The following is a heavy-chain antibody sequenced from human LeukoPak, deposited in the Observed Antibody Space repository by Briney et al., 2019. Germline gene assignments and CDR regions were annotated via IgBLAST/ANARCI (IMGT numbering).Heavy chain of an antibody. CDR1: GFTFSSYA. D-gene: IGHD3-22*01. V-gene: IGHV3-23*01. CDR3: AKSNYYYDSSGYSTH. Sequence: PGGSLRLSCAASGFTFSSYAMSWVRQAPGKGLEWVSAISGSGGSTYYADSVKGRLTISRDNSKNTLYLQMNSLRAEDTAVYYCAKSNYYYDSSGYSTHWGQGTLVTVSS. CDR2: ISGSGGST. J-gene: IGHJ4*02.